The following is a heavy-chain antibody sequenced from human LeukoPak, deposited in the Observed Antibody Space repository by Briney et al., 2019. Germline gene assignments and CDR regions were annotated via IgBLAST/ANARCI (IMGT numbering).Heavy chain of an antibody. D-gene: IGHD6-6*01. CDR3: ARDEGVAAPFDY. CDR2: INHSGST. CDR1: GGSISSSNW. J-gene: IGHJ4*02. Sequence: PSGTLSLTCAVSGGSISSSNWWSWVRQPPGKGLEWIGEINHSGSTNYNPSLKSRVTISVDTSKNQFSLKLSSVTAADTAVYYCARDEGVAAPFDYWGQGTLVTVSS. V-gene: IGHV4-4*02.